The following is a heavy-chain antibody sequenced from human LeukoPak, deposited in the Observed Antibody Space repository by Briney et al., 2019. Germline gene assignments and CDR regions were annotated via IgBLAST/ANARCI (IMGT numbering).Heavy chain of an antibody. CDR1: GFTFSSYG. CDR3: AREVSGYSYGYFDY. D-gene: IGHD5-18*01. CDR2: IWYDGSNK. Sequence: PGGSLRLSCAASGFTFSSYGMHWVRQAPGKGLEWVAVIWYDGSNKYYADSVKGRFTISRDNSKNTLYLQMNSLRAEDTAEYYCAREVSGYSYGYFDYWGQGTLVTVSS. V-gene: IGHV3-33*01. J-gene: IGHJ4*02.